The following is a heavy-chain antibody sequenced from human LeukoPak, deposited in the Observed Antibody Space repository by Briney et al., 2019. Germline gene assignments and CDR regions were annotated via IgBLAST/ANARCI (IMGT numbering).Heavy chain of an antibody. CDR1: GYTFTGYY. CDR3: ARGAPVFRWFDP. Sequence: GASVKVSCKASGYTFTGYYMHWVRQAPGQGLEWMGWINPNGDGTNYAQKFQGRVTMTRDTSTSTAYMELSRLRSDDTAVYYCARGAPVFRWFDPWGQGTLVTVSS. J-gene: IGHJ5*02. V-gene: IGHV1-2*02. CDR2: INPNGDGT. D-gene: IGHD2-21*01.